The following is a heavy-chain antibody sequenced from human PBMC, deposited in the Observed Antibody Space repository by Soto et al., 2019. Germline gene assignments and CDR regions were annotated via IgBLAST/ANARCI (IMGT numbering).Heavy chain of an antibody. CDR3: ASGHFGVTMDV. D-gene: IGHD3-3*01. CDR2: VNGGGDIT. J-gene: IGHJ6*02. Sequence: EVQLLESGGGLVQPGGSLRLSCAASEFTFSSYSMIWVRQAPGKGLEWVSGVNGGGDITYYAESVKGRFTISRDNSKNPLYLQMNSVRAEDTSVFYCASGHFGVTMDVWGQGTTVTVSS. CDR1: EFTFSSYS. V-gene: IGHV3-23*01.